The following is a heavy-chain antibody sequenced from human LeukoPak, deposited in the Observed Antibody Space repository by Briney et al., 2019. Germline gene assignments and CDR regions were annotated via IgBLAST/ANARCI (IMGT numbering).Heavy chain of an antibody. Sequence: GGSLRLSCAASGFTFSSYAMSWVRQAPGKGLEWVSAISGSGGSTYYADSVKGRFTISRDNSQNTLYLQMNSLRAEDTAVYYCAKDTYMGYYYDSSGYNDYWGQGTLVTVS. CDR1: GFTFSSYA. D-gene: IGHD3-22*01. CDR2: ISGSGGST. J-gene: IGHJ4*02. CDR3: AKDTYMGYYYDSSGYNDY. V-gene: IGHV3-23*01.